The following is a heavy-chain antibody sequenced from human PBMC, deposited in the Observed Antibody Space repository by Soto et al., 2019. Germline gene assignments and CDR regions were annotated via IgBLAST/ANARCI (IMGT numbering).Heavy chain of an antibody. CDR3: ARVKYYYGSGSYYMGSNNWFDP. CDR1: GGSISSGGYY. V-gene: IGHV4-31*03. J-gene: IGHJ5*02. D-gene: IGHD3-10*01. Sequence: PSETLSLTCTVSGGSISSGGYYWSWIRQHPGKGLEWIGYIYYSGSTYYNPSLKSRVTISVDTSKNQFSLKLSSVTAADTAVYYCARVKYYYGSGSYYMGSNNWFDPWGQGTLVTVSS. CDR2: IYYSGST.